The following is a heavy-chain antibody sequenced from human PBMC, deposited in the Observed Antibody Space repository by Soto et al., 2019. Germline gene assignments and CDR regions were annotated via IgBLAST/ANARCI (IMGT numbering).Heavy chain of an antibody. Sequence: QVQLVQSGNEVKKPGASVKVSCKASGYIFTTYTMHWVRQAPGQRLEWMGWINADNGNTKYSQHFQGRVTITRDTSASTAYMELSSVKSEDTAMYYCARAKRRSSWYAYYFDYWGQGTLVTVSS. V-gene: IGHV1-3*01. J-gene: IGHJ4*02. CDR2: INADNGNT. CDR1: GYIFTTYT. CDR3: ARAKRRSSWYAYYFDY. D-gene: IGHD6-13*01.